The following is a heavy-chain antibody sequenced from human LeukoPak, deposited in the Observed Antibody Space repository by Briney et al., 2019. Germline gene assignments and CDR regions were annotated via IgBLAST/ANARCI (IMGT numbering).Heavy chain of an antibody. J-gene: IGHJ4*02. Sequence: GGSLRLSCAASGFTFSSYAMSWVRQAPGKGLEWVSAISGSGGSTYYSDSVKGRFTISRDNSKNTLYLQMNSLRAEDTAVYYCANWRAKYSFDYWGQGTLVTVSS. CDR1: GFTFSSYA. CDR2: ISGSGGST. D-gene: IGHD1-26*01. CDR3: ANWRAKYSFDY. V-gene: IGHV3-23*01.